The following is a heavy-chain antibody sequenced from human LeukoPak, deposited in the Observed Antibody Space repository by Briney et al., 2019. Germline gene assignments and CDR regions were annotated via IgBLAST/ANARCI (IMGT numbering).Heavy chain of an antibody. V-gene: IGHV4-39*07. CDR3: AKGAGGFSYYNWFDP. J-gene: IGHJ5*02. CDR2: IFYSGST. Sequence: PSETLSLTCTVSGGSIGTSSYYWGWVRQPPGKGLEWIGNIFYSGSTYYSPSLKSRVTISLDTSRNQFSLKLASVTAADTAIYYFAKGAGGFSYYNWFDPWGQGTLVTVSS. CDR1: GGSIGTSSYY. D-gene: IGHD5-18*01.